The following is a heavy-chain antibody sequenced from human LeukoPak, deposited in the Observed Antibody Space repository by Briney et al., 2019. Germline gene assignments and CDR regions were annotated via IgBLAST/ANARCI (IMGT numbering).Heavy chain of an antibody. D-gene: IGHD2-8*01. J-gene: IGHJ4*02. CDR1: GGSISSGDYY. CDR2: IYYSGST. Sequence: SETLSLTCTVSGGSISSGDYYWSWIRQPPGKGLEWIGYIYYSGSTYYNPSLKSRVTISVDTSKNQFSLKLSSVTAADTAVYYCARDTGTRGFDYWGQGTLVTVSS. V-gene: IGHV4-30-4*08. CDR3: ARDTGTRGFDY.